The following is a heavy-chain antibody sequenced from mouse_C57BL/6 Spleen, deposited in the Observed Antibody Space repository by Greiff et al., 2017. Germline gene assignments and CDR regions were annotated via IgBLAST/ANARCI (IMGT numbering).Heavy chain of an antibody. V-gene: IGHV1-4*01. J-gene: IGHJ2*01. CDR1: GYTFTSYT. Sequence: VQLQQSGAELARPGASVKMSCKASGYTFTSYTMHWVKQRPGQGLEWIGYINPSSGYTKYNQKFKDKATLTADKSSSTAYTQLSSLTSEDSAVYYCARYRYGSPLDYWGQGTTLTVSS. CDR2: INPSSGYT. CDR3: ARYRYGSPLDY. D-gene: IGHD1-1*01.